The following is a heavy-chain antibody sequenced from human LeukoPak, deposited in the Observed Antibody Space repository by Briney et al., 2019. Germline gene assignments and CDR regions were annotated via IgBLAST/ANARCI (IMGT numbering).Heavy chain of an antibody. D-gene: IGHD1-7*01. CDR1: GGSITSGRYY. V-gene: IGHV4-61*02. CDR2: VYTSGST. Sequence: SQTLSLTCTVSGGSITSGRYYWSWIPQPAGKGLQRIGRVYTSGSTDYNPTLKSRVTISVDTSKNQFSLKLTSVTAADTAVYYCASGYNWTYILDHWGQGTLVTVSS. CDR3: ASGYNWTYILDH. J-gene: IGHJ4*02.